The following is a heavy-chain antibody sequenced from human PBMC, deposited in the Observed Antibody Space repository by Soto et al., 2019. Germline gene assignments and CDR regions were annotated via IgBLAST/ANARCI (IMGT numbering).Heavy chain of an antibody. J-gene: IGHJ3*02. CDR2: ISSSGSTI. V-gene: IGHV3-48*03. D-gene: IGHD1-1*01. CDR1: GFTFSSYE. CDR3: ARLLERRVHGAFDI. Sequence: GGSLRLSCAASGFTFSSYEMNWVRQAPGKGLEWVSYISSSGSTIYYADSMKGRFIISRDNAKKSLYLQMNSLRAEDTAVYYCARLLERRVHGAFDIWGQGTMVTVSS.